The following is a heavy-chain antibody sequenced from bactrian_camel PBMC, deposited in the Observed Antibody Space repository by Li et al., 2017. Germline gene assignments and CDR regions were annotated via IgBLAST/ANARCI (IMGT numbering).Heavy chain of an antibody. CDR3: TNLAPRGYGVNIGGY. CDR1: GFTFSIHG. J-gene: IGHJ6*01. CDR2: INSGGEAT. D-gene: IGHD3*01. Sequence: DVQLVESGGGLVQPGGSLRLSCVASGFTFSIHGMSWVCQAPGKGLEWVSSINSGGEATSYGRFTISRDNAKNTLYLQLNSLKIEDTAMYYCTNLAPRGYGVNIGGYWGQGTQVTVS. V-gene: IGHV3S40*01.